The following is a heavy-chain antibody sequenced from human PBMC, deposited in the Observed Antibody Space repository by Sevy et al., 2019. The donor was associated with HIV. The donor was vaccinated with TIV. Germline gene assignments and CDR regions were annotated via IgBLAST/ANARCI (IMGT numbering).Heavy chain of an antibody. Sequence: GGSLRLSCAASEFTVSNAWMSWVRQAPGKGLEWVGLIKSKTDSGTTDDAAPVKGRVTIARDDSNNTLDMQMSSLKNEVNAVYYCTTEVYDGDGCVGGSYRRYYFYGMDVWGQGTTVTVSS. D-gene: IGHD3-16*02. CDR1: EFTVSNAW. CDR2: IKSKTDSGTT. CDR3: TTEVYDGDGCVGGSYRRYYFYGMDV. V-gene: IGHV3-15*01. J-gene: IGHJ6*02.